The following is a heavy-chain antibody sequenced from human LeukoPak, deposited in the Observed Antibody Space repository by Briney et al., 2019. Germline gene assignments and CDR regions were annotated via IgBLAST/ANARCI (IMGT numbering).Heavy chain of an antibody. CDR1: GFSVSTNY. CDR2: IYSGGST. J-gene: IGHJ4*02. CDR3: ARDLNDYSNY. V-gene: IGHV3-66*01. D-gene: IGHD4-11*01. Sequence: GGSLRLSCAASGFSVSTNYMSWVRQAPGKGLECGSDIYSGGSTYYADSVKGRFTISRDKAKNTLYLQLNSLRAEDTGMYYCARDLNDYSNYWGQGTLVTVSS.